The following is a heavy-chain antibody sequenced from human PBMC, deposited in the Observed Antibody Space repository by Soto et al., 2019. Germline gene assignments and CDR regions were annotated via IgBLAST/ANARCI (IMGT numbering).Heavy chain of an antibody. V-gene: IGHV3-33*01. J-gene: IGHJ6*02. Sequence: GGSLRLSCAASRLTFSVYDMHWVRQAPGKGLEWVALIWSDGSRTFYADSVKGRFTISRDNSKNTLYLQMNSLRAEDTAVYYCQGEQNGGAYDLDVWGQGTTVTVSS. CDR2: IWSDGSRT. CDR1: RLTFSVYD. CDR3: QGEQNGGAYDLDV. D-gene: IGHD3-16*01.